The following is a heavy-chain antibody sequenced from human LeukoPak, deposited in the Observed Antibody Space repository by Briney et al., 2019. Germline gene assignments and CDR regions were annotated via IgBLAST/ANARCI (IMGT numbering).Heavy chain of an antibody. CDR3: AKDPRIAVALYYFDY. V-gene: IGHV3-23*01. Sequence: GGSMRLSCAASGSTFSSYAMSWVRQAPGKGLEWVSAISGSGGSTYYADSVKGRFTISRDNSKNTLYLQMNSLRAEDTAVYYCAKDPRIAVALYYFDYWGQGTLVTVSS. CDR2: ISGSGGST. CDR1: GSTFSSYA. J-gene: IGHJ4*02. D-gene: IGHD6-19*01.